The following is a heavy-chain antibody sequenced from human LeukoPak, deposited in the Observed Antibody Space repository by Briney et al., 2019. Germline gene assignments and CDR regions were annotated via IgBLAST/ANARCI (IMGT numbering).Heavy chain of an antibody. D-gene: IGHD6-13*01. CDR2: IYPDDSDT. CDR1: GYRFTTYW. J-gene: IGHJ5*02. Sequence: GESLKISCKGSGYRFTTYWIGWVRQMPGKGLEWMGIIYPDDSDTRYSPSFQGQVTISADKSISTAYLQWSSLKASDTAMYYCARRVAAAAWFDPWGQGTLVTVSS. V-gene: IGHV5-51*01. CDR3: ARRVAAAAWFDP.